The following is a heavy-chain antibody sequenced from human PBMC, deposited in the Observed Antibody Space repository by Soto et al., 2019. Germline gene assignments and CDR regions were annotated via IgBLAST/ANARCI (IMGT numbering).Heavy chain of an antibody. V-gene: IGHV3-15*01. CDR1: GFTFSNAW. J-gene: IGHJ2*01. D-gene: IGHD4-17*01. Sequence: VQLVESGGGLVKPGGSLRLSCAASGFTFSNAWMSWVRQAPGKGLEWVGRIKSKTDGGTTDYAAPVKGRFTISRDDSKNTLYLQMNSLKTEDTAVYYCTTGRGYGDYDHWYFDLWGRGTLVTVSS. CDR3: TTGRGYGDYDHWYFDL. CDR2: IKSKTDGGTT.